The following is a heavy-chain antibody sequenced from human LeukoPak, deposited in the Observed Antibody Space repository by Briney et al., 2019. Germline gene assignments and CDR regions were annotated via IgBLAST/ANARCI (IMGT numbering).Heavy chain of an antibody. Sequence: ASVKVSCKASGYTFTSYGISWVRQAPGQGLEWMGWISAYNGNTNYAQKLQGRVTMTTDPSTSTAYMELRSLRSDDTAVYYCARDEQRRRRAAGYFGYWGQGTLVTVSS. CDR2: ISAYNGNT. J-gene: IGHJ4*02. CDR1: GYTFTSYG. D-gene: IGHD1/OR15-1a*01. CDR3: ARDEQRRRRAAGYFGY. V-gene: IGHV1-18*01.